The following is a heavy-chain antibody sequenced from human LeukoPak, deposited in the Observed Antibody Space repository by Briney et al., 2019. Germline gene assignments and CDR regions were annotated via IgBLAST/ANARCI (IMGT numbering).Heavy chain of an antibody. Sequence: SETLSLTCTVSGGSISSYYWSWIRQPAGKGLEWIGRIYTSGSTNYNPSLKSRVTMSVDTSKNQFSLKLSSVTAADTAVYYCAREPSLDYDSNQGALDYWGQGTLVTVSS. CDR1: GGSISSYY. D-gene: IGHD3-22*01. CDR2: IYTSGST. J-gene: IGHJ4*02. V-gene: IGHV4-4*07. CDR3: AREPSLDYDSNQGALDY.